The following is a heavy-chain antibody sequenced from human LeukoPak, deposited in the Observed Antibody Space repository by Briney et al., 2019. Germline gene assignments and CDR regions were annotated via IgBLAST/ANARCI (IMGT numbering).Heavy chain of an antibody. CDR2: TSHRGST. Sequence: PSETLSLTCSVSGGSISSTNWWSWVRQPPGKGLEWIGETSHRGSTNYNPSLKSRVTISVDKSKNQFSLKLSSVTAADTAVYYCARVRSVAQGGAFDIWGQGTMVTVSS. D-gene: IGHD6-6*01. CDR1: GGSISSTNW. V-gene: IGHV4-4*02. CDR3: ARVRSVAQGGAFDI. J-gene: IGHJ3*02.